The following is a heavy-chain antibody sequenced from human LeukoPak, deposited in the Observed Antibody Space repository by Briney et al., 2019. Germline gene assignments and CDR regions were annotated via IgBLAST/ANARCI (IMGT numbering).Heavy chain of an antibody. Sequence: GGSLRLSCAASGFTFRSYWMRWVRQAPGKGLEWVANIKQAGSEKYYVDSVKGRFTISRDNAQNSLYLQMHSLRAEDTAVYYCAGVRGGYCGGGSGYSAFDIWGQGTMVTVSA. CDR1: GFTFRSYW. CDR2: IKQAGSEK. D-gene: IGHD2-15*01. V-gene: IGHV3-7*04. CDR3: AGVRGGYCGGGSGYSAFDI. J-gene: IGHJ3*02.